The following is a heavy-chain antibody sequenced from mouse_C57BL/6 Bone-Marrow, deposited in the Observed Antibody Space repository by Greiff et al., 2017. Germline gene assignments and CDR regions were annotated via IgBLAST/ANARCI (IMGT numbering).Heavy chain of an antibody. V-gene: IGHV7-1*01. D-gene: IGHD1-1*01. Sequence: EVKLLESGGGLVQSGRSLRLSCATSGFTFSDFYMEWVRQAPGKGLEWIAASRNKANDYTTEYSASVKGRFIVARDTSQSILYLQMNALRAEDTAIYYGARYATTGGDFADWGQGTLVTVSA. CDR1: GFTFSDFY. CDR3: ARYATTGGDFAD. J-gene: IGHJ3*01. CDR2: SRNKANDYTT.